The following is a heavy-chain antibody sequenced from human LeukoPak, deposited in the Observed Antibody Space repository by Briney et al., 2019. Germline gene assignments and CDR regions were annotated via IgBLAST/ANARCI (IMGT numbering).Heavy chain of an antibody. D-gene: IGHD2-15*01. J-gene: IGHJ4*02. CDR3: ARDSSLLGGPKYYFDY. CDR2: IWHDGSNK. CDR1: GFTFSYYG. Sequence: PGGSLRLSCAASGFTFSYYGMHWVRQAPGKGLEWVAVIWHDGSNKYYANSVKGRFTISRDNSKNTLSLQMNSLRAEETAVYYCARDSSLLGGPKYYFDYWGQGTLVTVSS. V-gene: IGHV3-33*01.